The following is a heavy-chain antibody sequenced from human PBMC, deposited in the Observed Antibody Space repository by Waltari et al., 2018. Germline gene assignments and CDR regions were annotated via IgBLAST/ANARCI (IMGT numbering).Heavy chain of an antibody. D-gene: IGHD3-10*01. Sequence: EARLEESGGGLEQPGKSLRLSCSASGFTFSTYAMTWVRQAPGTGLEWVSSISDDCQTSFYAASVKGLCIISWDNAKSTLFLHLNSLRGDDTARYYCAKGIRATATYFYMDVWGKGTTVTVSS. CDR2: ISDDCQTS. V-gene: IGHV3-23*04. CDR1: GFTFSTYA. J-gene: IGHJ6*03. CDR3: AKGIRATATYFYMDV.